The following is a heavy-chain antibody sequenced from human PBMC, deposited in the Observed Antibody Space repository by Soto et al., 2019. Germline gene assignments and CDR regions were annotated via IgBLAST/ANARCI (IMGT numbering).Heavy chain of an antibody. D-gene: IGHD4-17*01. J-gene: IGHJ4*02. CDR1: GGSISSSSYY. CDR2: IYYSGST. Sequence: PSETLSLTCTVSGGSISSSSYYWGWIRQPPGKGLEWIGSIYYSGSTYYNPSLKSRVTISVDTSKNQFSLKLSSVTAADTAVYYCGGPTIYGDYREYWGQGTLVTVSS. V-gene: IGHV4-39*01. CDR3: GGPTIYGDYREY.